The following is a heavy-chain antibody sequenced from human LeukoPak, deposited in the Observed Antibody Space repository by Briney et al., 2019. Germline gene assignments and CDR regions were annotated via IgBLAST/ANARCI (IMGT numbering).Heavy chain of an antibody. CDR1: GFTFSSYS. CDR3: ARPLYCSSTSCSYSSSWSYYFDY. CDR2: ISSSSSYI. D-gene: IGHD2-2*01. J-gene: IGHJ4*02. Sequence: GGSLRLSCAASGFTFSSYSMNWVRQAPGRGLEWVSSISSSSSYIYYADSVKGRFTISRDNAKNSLYLQMNSLRAEDTAVYYCARPLYCSSTSCSYSSSWSYYFDYWGQGTLVTVSS. V-gene: IGHV3-21*01.